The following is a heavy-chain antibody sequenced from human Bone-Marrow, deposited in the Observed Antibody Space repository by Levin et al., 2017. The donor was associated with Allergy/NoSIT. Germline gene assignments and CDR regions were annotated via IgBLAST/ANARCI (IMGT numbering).Heavy chain of an antibody. D-gene: IGHD7-27*01. Sequence: GESLKISCAASGFTFSSYAMSWVRQAPGKGLEWVSAISGSGGSTYYADSVKGRFTISRDNSKNTLYLHMNSLRAEDTAVYYCAKSSQGVNWGIDYWGQGTLVTVSS. CDR1: GFTFSSYA. CDR2: ISGSGGST. CDR3: AKSSQGVNWGIDY. J-gene: IGHJ4*02. V-gene: IGHV3-23*01.